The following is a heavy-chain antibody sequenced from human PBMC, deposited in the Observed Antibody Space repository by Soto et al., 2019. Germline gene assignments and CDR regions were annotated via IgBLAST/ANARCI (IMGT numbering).Heavy chain of an antibody. V-gene: IGHV3-30*18. CDR1: GFTFSSYG. D-gene: IGHD3-10*01. CDR3: AKALWFGEFDY. J-gene: IGHJ4*02. Sequence: LRLSCAASGFTFSSYGMHWVRQAPGKGLEWVAVISYDGSNKYYADSVKGRFTISRDNSKNTLYLQMNSLRAEDTAVYYCAKALWFGEFDYWGQGTLVTVSS. CDR2: ISYDGSNK.